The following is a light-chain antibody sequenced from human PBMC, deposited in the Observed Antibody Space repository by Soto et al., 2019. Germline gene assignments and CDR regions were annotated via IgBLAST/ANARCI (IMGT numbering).Light chain of an antibody. J-gene: IGLJ1*01. Sequence: QCVLTQPASVSGSPGQSITISCTGTSSDVSGYNFVSWYQHHPGKAPKLMIYDVNNRPSGVSNRFSGSKSGNTASLTISGLQAEDEADYYCSSYRSGDTLVFGTGTKVTVL. V-gene: IGLV2-14*03. CDR3: SSYRSGDTLV. CDR1: SSDVSGYNF. CDR2: DVN.